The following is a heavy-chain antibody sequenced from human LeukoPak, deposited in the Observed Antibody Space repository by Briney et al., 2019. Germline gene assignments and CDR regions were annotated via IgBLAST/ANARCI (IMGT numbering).Heavy chain of an antibody. V-gene: IGHV4-39*01. D-gene: IGHD4-17*01. Sequence: SETLSLTCTVSGGSISSSNYYWGWIRQPPGKGLEWIGSIYYSGSTYYNPSLKSRVTISVDTSKNQFSLKLSSVTAADTAVYYCATLDYGDYDPFDYWGQGTLVTVSS. CDR2: IYYSGST. CDR3: ATLDYGDYDPFDY. CDR1: GGSISSSNYY. J-gene: IGHJ4*02.